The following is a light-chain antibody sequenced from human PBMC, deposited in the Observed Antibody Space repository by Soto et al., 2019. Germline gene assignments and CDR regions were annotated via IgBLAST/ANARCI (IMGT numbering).Light chain of an antibody. CDR2: GAS. V-gene: IGKV3-15*01. CDR1: QSVSSN. J-gene: IGKJ1*01. CDR3: QQYNNWPRT. Sequence: EVRRSPSPTTLSVAPGESAPLSCRASQSVSSNLAWYQQKPGKPPRFLIYGASTRATGIPARFSGSGSGTEFTLTFRSLQSEEFAVYYCQQYNNWPRTFGQGTKV.